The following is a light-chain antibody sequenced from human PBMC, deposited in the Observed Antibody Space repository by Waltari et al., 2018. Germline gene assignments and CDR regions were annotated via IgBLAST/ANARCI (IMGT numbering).Light chain of an antibody. CDR2: WAS. J-gene: IGKJ2*01. V-gene: IGKV4-1*01. Sequence: DLVLTQSHDSLPVSLGERGTINCKSSQSVLYSSNNMDYFGWYQQKPGQPPKPLIYWASTRESGVPDRFSGSGSGTDFTLTISSLQAEDVAVYFCQQYYSIPHTFGQGTKLEIK. CDR3: QQYYSIPHT. CDR1: QSVLYSSNNMDY.